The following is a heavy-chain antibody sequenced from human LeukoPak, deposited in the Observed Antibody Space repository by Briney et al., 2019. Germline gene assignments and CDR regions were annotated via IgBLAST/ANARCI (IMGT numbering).Heavy chain of an antibody. CDR3: ARGDCSSTSCVNYYYYGMDV. Sequence: GASVKVSCKASGYTFTSYDINWVRQATGQGREWMGWMNPNSGNTGYAQKFQGRVTMTRNTSISTAYMELCSLRSEDTAVYYCARGDCSSTSCVNYYYYGMDVWGQGTTVTVSS. V-gene: IGHV1-8*01. J-gene: IGHJ6*02. CDR1: GYTFTSYD. CDR2: MNPNSGNT. D-gene: IGHD2-2*01.